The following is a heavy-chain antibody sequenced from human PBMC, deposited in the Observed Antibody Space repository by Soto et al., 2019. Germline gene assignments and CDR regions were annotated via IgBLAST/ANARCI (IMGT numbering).Heavy chain of an antibody. Sequence: EVQLMESGGGLTQPGGSLRLSCETTEFTVSNNYMSWVRQAPGKGLEWVSVIYSSGRTKYADSVKGRFTLSRDDSKNTLYLQMNSLRVEDTAVYYCAKSPGRLYYYDYGMDVWGQGTTVIVSS. CDR2: IYSSGRT. J-gene: IGHJ6*02. V-gene: IGHV3-53*01. CDR3: AKSPGRLYYYDYGMDV. CDR1: EFTVSNNY. D-gene: IGHD3-10*01.